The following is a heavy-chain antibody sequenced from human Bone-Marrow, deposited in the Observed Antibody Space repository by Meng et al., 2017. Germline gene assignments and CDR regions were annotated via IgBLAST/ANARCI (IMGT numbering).Heavy chain of an antibody. CDR2: IKQDGSEK. CDR1: RFTFSSYW. Sequence: GESLKISCAASRFTFSSYWMGWVRQAPGKGLEWVANIKQDGSEKYYVDSVKGRFTISRDNAKNSLYLQMNSLRAEDTAVYYCARDPITGTTLYYYYYGTDVWGQGTTVTVSS. D-gene: IGHD1-7*01. CDR3: ARDPITGTTLYYYYYGTDV. V-gene: IGHV3-7*01. J-gene: IGHJ6*02.